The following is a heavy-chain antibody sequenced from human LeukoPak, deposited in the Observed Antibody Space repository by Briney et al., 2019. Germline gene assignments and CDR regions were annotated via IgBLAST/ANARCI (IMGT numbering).Heavy chain of an antibody. CDR1: GGTTDDYG. D-gene: IGHD6-13*01. Sequence: PRGSLRLSCVASGGTTDDYGTSWVRPAPRGGLEWVSGINWEGTNTYYAEYVKGRFTISKDSAEKSLYLQMNSLREDDTAFYYCVKDLGSNWYSFDYWGQGTLVTVSS. CDR2: INWEGTNT. J-gene: IGHJ4*02. V-gene: IGHV3-20*04. CDR3: VKDLGSNWYSFDY.